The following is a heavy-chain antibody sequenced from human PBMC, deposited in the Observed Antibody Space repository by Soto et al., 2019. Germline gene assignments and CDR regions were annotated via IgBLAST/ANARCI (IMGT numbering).Heavy chain of an antibody. CDR1: GFTFSSYA. CDR2: ISYDGSNK. Sequence: GGSLRLSCAASGFTFSSYAMHWVRQAPGKGLEWVAVISYDGSNKYYADSVKGRFTISRDNSKNTLYLQMNSLRAEDTAVYYCAKGGRQKLSPFWFDPWGQGTLVTV. J-gene: IGHJ5*02. D-gene: IGHD6-13*01. V-gene: IGHV3-30-3*01. CDR3: AKGGRQKLSPFWFDP.